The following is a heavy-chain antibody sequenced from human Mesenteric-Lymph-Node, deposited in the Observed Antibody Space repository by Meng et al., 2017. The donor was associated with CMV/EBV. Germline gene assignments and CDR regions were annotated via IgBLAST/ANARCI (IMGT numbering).Heavy chain of an antibody. J-gene: IGHJ6*02. D-gene: IGHD1-1*01. V-gene: IGHV1-8*03. CDR3: ARGGFNYHYGMDV. CDR1: GGTFSSYT. Sequence: ASVKVSCKASGGTFSSYTINWVRQATGQGLEWMGWMNPNTGDTGYARNFQGRVTITRNASIGTAYMELSSLKFEDSAMYYCARGGFNYHYGMDVWGQGTTVTVSS. CDR2: MNPNTGDT.